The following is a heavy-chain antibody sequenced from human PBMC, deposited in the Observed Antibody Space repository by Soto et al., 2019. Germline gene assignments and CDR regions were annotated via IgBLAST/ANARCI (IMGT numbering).Heavy chain of an antibody. Sequence: PSETLSFTCTVSGGSFKSGSYSWSWIRQPPGKGLEWIGYVYHTGRTSYNPSLKSRVSISMDTSKNQFSLNLDSVTAADTAVYFCASDFAYFDSWGQGTLVTVSS. D-gene: IGHD3-3*01. J-gene: IGHJ4*02. CDR2: VYHTGRT. CDR1: GGSFKSGSYS. V-gene: IGHV4-61*01. CDR3: ASDFAYFDS.